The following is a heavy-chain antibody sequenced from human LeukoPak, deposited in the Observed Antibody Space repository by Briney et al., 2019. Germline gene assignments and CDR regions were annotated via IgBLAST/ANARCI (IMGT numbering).Heavy chain of an antibody. V-gene: IGHV3-64*01. CDR3: ARGGSIAARPIDY. Sequence: PGGSLRLSCAASGFSFSSYGMHWVRQAPGKGLEYVSAISSNGGSTYYANSVKGRFTISRDNSKNTLFLQMGSLRAEDMAVYYCARGGSIAARPIDYWGQGTLVTVSS. CDR2: ISSNGGST. D-gene: IGHD6-6*01. CDR1: GFSFSSYG. J-gene: IGHJ4*02.